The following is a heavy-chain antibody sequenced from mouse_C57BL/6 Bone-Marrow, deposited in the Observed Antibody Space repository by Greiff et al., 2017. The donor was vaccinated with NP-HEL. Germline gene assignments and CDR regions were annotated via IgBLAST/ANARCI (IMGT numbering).Heavy chain of an antibody. Sequence: EVMLVESGGDLVKPGGSLKLSCAASGFTFSSYGMSWVRQTPDKRLEWVATISSGGSYTYYPDSVKGRFTISRDNAKDTLYLQMSSLKSEDTAMYYCARRGLLIAYWGQGTLVTVSA. CDR3: ARRGLLIAY. CDR1: GFTFSSYG. D-gene: IGHD2-3*01. J-gene: IGHJ3*01. V-gene: IGHV5-6*02. CDR2: ISSGGSYT.